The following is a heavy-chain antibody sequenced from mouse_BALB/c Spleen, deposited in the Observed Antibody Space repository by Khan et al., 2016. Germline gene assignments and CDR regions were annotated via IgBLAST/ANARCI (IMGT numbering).Heavy chain of an antibody. CDR2: INPASSTI. Sequence: EGELGESGGGLVQPGGSLKLSCAASGFDFSRYWMSWVRQAPGKGLEWIGEINPASSTINYTPSLKDKFIISRDNAKNTLYLQMSKVRSEDTALYYCARPGVATSWFAYWGQGTLVTVSA. D-gene: IGHD1-1*02. CDR1: GFDFSRYW. V-gene: IGHV4-1*02. J-gene: IGHJ3*01. CDR3: ARPGVATSWFAY.